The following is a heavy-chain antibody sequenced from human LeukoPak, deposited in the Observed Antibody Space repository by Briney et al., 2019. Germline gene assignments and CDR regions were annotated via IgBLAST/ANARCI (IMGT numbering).Heavy chain of an antibody. CDR1: GFTFSSYA. V-gene: IGHV3-64D*09. CDR3: VKDRLGIRAAAALYYFDY. D-gene: IGHD6-13*01. J-gene: IGHJ4*02. CDR2: ISSNGGST. Sequence: GGSLRLSCSASGFTFSSYAMHWVRQAPEKGLEYVSAISSNGGSTYYADSVKGRFTISRDNSKNTLYLQMSSLRAEDTAVYYCVKDRLGIRAAAALYYFDYWGQGTLVTVSS.